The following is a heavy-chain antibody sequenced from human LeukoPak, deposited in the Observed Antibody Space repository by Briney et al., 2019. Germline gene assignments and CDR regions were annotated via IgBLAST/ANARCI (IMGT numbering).Heavy chain of an antibody. CDR2: INPNSGGT. Sequence: GASVKVSCKASGYTFTGYYMHWVRQAPGQGLEWMGWINPNSGGTNYAQKFQGRVTMTRDTSISTAYMELSRLRSDDTAVYYCARTYYYDSSGYCPNFDYWGQGTLVTVSS. D-gene: IGHD3-22*01. CDR1: GYTFTGYY. V-gene: IGHV1-2*02. CDR3: ARTYYYDSSGYCPNFDY. J-gene: IGHJ4*02.